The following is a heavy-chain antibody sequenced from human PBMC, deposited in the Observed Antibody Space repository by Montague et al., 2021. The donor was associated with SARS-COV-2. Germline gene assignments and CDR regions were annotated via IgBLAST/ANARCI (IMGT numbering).Heavy chain of an antibody. CDR2: ISYDGSNK. D-gene: IGHD2-8*01. J-gene: IGHJ6*02. V-gene: IGHV3-30*04. CDR1: GFTFSSYA. CDR3: ARGTKGNYYYGMDV. Sequence: SRRLSCAASGFTFSSYAMHWVRQAPGKGLEWVAVISYDGSNKYYTDSVKGRFTISRDNSKNTLYLQMNSPRAEDTAVYYCARGTKGNYYYGMDVWGQGTTVTVSS.